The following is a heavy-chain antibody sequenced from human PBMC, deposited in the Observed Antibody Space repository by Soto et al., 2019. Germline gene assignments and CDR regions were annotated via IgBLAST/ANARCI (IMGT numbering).Heavy chain of an antibody. D-gene: IGHD3-22*01. V-gene: IGHV4-4*02. CDR1: GGSISSSNW. Sequence: SETLSLTCAVSGGSISSSNWWSWVRQPPGKGLEWIGDIYHSGSTNYNPSLKSRVTISVDRSKNQFSLKLSSVTAADTAVYYCARSTYYYDSSGSFDYWGQGTLVTVSS. CDR2: IYHSGST. CDR3: ARSTYYYDSSGSFDY. J-gene: IGHJ4*02.